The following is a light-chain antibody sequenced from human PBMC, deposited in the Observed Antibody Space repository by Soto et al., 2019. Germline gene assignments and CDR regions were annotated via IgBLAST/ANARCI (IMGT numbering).Light chain of an antibody. CDR2: GAS. J-gene: IGKJ4*01. Sequence: EIVLTQSPGTLSLSPGERATLSCRASQSVSSDYLSWYQQKPGQPPRLLIYGASYRATGIPDRFSGGGSGTDFTLTSSRLEAEDFAVYYCQQYGSTPPATFGGGTKVAIK. CDR3: QQYGSTPPAT. CDR1: QSVSSDY. V-gene: IGKV3-20*01.